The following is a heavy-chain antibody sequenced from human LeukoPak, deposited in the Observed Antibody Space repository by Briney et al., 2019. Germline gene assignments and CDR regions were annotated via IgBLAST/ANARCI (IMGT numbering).Heavy chain of an antibody. CDR2: INHSGST. Sequence: SETLSLTCAVYGGSFSGYYWSWIRQPPGKGLEWIGEINHSGSTNYNPSLKSRVTISVDTSKNQFSLKLSSVTAADTAVYYCARGRLGYYGSGSYHKGFDPWGRGTLVTVSS. J-gene: IGHJ5*02. CDR3: ARGRLGYYGSGSYHKGFDP. D-gene: IGHD3-10*01. V-gene: IGHV4-34*01. CDR1: GGSFSGYY.